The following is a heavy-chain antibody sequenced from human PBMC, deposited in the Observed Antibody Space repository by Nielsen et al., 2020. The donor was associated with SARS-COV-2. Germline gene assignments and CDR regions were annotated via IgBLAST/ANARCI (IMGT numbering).Heavy chain of an antibody. D-gene: IGHD6-13*01. CDR2: SYYSGST. CDR3: ARGQLVPPVDAFDI. Sequence: SETLSLTCRVSGDSISSDDYYWNWIRQPPGKGLEWIGYSYYSGSTYYNPSLKSRVTISIDTSKNQLSLRVKSVTAADTAVYYCARGQLVPPVDAFDIWGQGTMVTVSS. V-gene: IGHV4-30-4*01. CDR1: GDSISSDDYY. J-gene: IGHJ3*02.